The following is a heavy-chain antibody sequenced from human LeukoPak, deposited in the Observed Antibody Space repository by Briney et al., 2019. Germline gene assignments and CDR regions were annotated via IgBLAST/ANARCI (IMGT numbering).Heavy chain of an antibody. Sequence: PGGSLRLSCAASGFTFSSYEMNWVRQALGKGLEWVSYISSSGSTIYYADSVKGRFTISRDNAKNSLYLQMNSLRAEDTAVYYCARDYCSGGSCFDYWGQGTLVTVSS. CDR3: ARDYCSGGSCFDY. CDR1: GFTFSSYE. D-gene: IGHD2-15*01. J-gene: IGHJ4*02. CDR2: ISSSGSTI. V-gene: IGHV3-48*03.